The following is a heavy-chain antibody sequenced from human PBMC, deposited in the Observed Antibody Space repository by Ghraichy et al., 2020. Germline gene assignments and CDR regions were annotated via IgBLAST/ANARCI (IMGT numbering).Heavy chain of an antibody. Sequence: GESLNISCAASGFTFNDVWISWVRQAPGKGLEWVGRIRSKSDGGTTDYAAPVKGRFTISGDDSENTLYLQMNSLKIEDTAVYYCATGAKGRDPRHTFDIWGQGTMVTVSS. J-gene: IGHJ3*02. V-gene: IGHV3-15*01. CDR2: IRSKSDGGTT. CDR1: GFTFNDVW. CDR3: ATGAKGRDPRHTFDI.